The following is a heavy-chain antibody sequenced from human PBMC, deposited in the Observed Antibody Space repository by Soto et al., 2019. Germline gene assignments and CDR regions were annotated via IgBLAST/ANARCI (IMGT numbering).Heavy chain of an antibody. D-gene: IGHD5-18*01. CDR3: ARYRYGYSYFDY. CDR1: GGTFSSYA. V-gene: IGHV1-69*12. J-gene: IGHJ4*02. CDR2: IIPFFGTA. Sequence: QVQLVQSGAEVKKPGSSVKVSCKASGGTFSSYAISWVRQAPGLGLEWMGGIIPFFGTANYAQKFQGRVTITADESTSTAYMELSSLKSEDTAVYYCARYRYGYSYFDYWGQGTLVTVSS.